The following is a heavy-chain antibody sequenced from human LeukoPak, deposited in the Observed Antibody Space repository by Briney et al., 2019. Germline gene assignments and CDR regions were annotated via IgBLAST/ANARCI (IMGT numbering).Heavy chain of an antibody. D-gene: IGHD1-1*01. CDR3: ARDDYNTLGYNFHY. CDR1: GITFADHA. CDR2: INWDNDGI. V-gene: IGHV3-9*01. Sequence: PGGSLRLSCVASGITFADHAMHWVRRAPGQGLEWVTGINWDNDGIVYAASVRGRFTVSRDNAKNTLYLQMNRLRPEDTAFYYCARDDYNTLGYNFHYWGQGTLVTVSS. J-gene: IGHJ4*02.